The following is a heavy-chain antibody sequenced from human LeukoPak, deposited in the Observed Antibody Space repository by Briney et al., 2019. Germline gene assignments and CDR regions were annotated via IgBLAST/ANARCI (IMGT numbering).Heavy chain of an antibody. CDR3: ARGGRYSSSWYSGYYYGMDV. D-gene: IGHD6-13*01. V-gene: IGHV4-34*01. CDR2: INHSGST. CDR1: GVSFSGYY. Sequence: PSETLSLTCAVYGVSFSGYYWSWIRQPPGKGLEWIGEINHSGSTNYNPSLKSRVTISVDTSKNQFSLKLSSVTAADTAVYYCARGGRYSSSWYSGYYYGMDVWGQGTTVTVSS. J-gene: IGHJ6*02.